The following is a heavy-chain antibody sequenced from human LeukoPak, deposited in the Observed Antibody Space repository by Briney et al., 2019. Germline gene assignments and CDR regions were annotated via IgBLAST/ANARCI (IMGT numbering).Heavy chain of an antibody. D-gene: IGHD2-15*01. J-gene: IGHJ4*02. V-gene: IGHV5-51*01. CDR3: ARRYGYCSGGSCYYYFDY. Sequence: GESPKISCKGSGYSFTSYWIGWVRQMPGKGLEWMGIIYPGDSDTRYSPSFQGQVTISADKSISTAYLQWSSLKASDTAMYYCARRYGYCSGGSCYYYFDYWGQGTLVIVSS. CDR1: GYSFTSYW. CDR2: IYPGDSDT.